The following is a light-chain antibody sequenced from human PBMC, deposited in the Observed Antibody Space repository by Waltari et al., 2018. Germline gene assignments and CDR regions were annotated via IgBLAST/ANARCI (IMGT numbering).Light chain of an antibody. J-gene: IGLJ3*02. CDR3: LLYYGGAQPWV. CDR2: SAS. V-gene: IGLV7-43*01. Sequence: QTVVTQEPSLTVSPGGTVTLTCASSTGPVTSGFFPNWFQLKPGQAPRALIYSASNKHPWTPAWFSGSLLGGKAALTLSGLQTEDEAEYYCLLYYGGAQPWVFGGGTKLTVL. CDR1: TGPVTSGFF.